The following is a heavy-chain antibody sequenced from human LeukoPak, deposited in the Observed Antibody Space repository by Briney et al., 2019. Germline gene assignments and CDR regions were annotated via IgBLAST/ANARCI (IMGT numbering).Heavy chain of an antibody. J-gene: IGHJ2*01. D-gene: IGHD2-21*02. Sequence: SETLSLTCTVSGGAISSSSHYWGWIRQPPGKGLEWIGSIYHSGSTVYNPSLKSRVAISVDTSRNQFSLKLNSVTASDTAVYYCARNTTVTAWYFDLWGRGTLVTVSS. CDR3: ARNTTVTAWYFDL. V-gene: IGHV4-39*01. CDR1: GGAISSSSHY. CDR2: IYHSGST.